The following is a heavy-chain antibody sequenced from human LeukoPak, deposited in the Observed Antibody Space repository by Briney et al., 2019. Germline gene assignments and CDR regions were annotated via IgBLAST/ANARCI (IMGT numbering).Heavy chain of an antibody. CDR2: INPNSGGT. CDR1: GDTFNGNY. V-gene: IGHV1-2*02. J-gene: IGHJ4*02. D-gene: IGHD5-18*01. CDR3: ATERTAMVFDY. Sequence: ASVKVSCKPSGDTFNGNYIHWVRQAPGLGLEWMGWINPNSGGTNYAQKFQGRVTMTRDTSISTAYMELSRLRSDDTAVYYCATERTAMVFDYWGQGTLVTVSS.